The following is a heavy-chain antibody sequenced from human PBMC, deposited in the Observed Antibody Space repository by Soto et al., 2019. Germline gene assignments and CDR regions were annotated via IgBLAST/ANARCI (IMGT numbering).Heavy chain of an antibody. Sequence: SGPTLVNPTQTLTLTCTFSGFSLSTSGMCVSWIRQPPGKALEWLARIDWDDDKYYSTSLKTRLTISKDTSKNQVVLTMTNMDPVDTATYYCARIVLAARPYYMDVWGKGTTVTVSS. CDR2: IDWDDDK. D-gene: IGHD6-6*01. CDR3: ARIVLAARPYYMDV. V-gene: IGHV2-70*11. CDR1: GFSLSTSGMC. J-gene: IGHJ6*03.